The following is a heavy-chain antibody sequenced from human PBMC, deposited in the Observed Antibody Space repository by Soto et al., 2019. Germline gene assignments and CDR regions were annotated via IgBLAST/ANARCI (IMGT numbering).Heavy chain of an antibody. D-gene: IGHD3-3*01. CDR2: IKSKTDGGTT. V-gene: IGHV3-15*01. Sequence: RLSCAASGFTFGNAWLSWVRQAPGKGLEGVGRIKSKTDGGTTDYAAPVKDRFTNSRDDSKNTLYLQMNILKTDDTAVYYCTTDQSITIFGVVMPNVADAFDIWGQGTMVTVSS. CDR1: GFTFGNAW. CDR3: TTDQSITIFGVVMPNVADAFDI. J-gene: IGHJ3*02.